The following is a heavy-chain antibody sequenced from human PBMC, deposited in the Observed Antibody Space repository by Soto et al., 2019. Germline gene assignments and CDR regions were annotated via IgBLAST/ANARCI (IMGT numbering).Heavy chain of an antibody. CDR2: IIGSGGST. D-gene: IGHD2-15*01. CDR1: GLTFSNAW. CDR3: ARDYRYCSGGSCYWADYYMEV. J-gene: IGHJ6*03. Sequence: GFRRLSCAASGLTFSNAWMSWFRHYNGSWLECVSAIIGSGGSTYYADSVKGRFTISRDNTKNTLYLQMNSLRAEDTAVYYCARDYRYCSGGSCYWADYYMEVWGKGTTVTVSS. V-gene: IGHV3-23*01.